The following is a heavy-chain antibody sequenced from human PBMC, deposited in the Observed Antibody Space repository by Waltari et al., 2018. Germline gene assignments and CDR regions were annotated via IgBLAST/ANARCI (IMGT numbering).Heavy chain of an antibody. CDR3: ARGAKGELYNWFDP. V-gene: IGHV4-59*01. J-gene: IGHJ5*02. D-gene: IGHD1-7*01. CDR2: IYYSGST. Sequence: QVQLQESGPGLVKPSETLSLTCTVSGGSISSYYGSWIRQPPGKGLEWIGYIYYSGSTNYNPSLKSRVTISVDTSKNQFSLKLSSVTAADTAVYYCARGAKGELYNWFDPWGQGTLVTVSS. CDR1: GGSISSYY.